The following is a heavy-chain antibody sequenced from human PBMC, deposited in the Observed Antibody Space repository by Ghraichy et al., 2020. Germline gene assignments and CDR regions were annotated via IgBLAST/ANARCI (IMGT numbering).Heavy chain of an antibody. J-gene: IGHJ4*02. V-gene: IGHV3-23*01. CDR3: AKGILLHDY. CDR2: ISGSGGST. Sequence: GGSLRLSCAASGFTFNSFGMSWVRQAPGKGLVWVSGISGSGGSTNYADFVEGRFTISRDNSKNTVSLQMNNLRAEDTAVYYCAKGILLHDYWGQGTLVTVSS. CDR1: GFTFNSFG.